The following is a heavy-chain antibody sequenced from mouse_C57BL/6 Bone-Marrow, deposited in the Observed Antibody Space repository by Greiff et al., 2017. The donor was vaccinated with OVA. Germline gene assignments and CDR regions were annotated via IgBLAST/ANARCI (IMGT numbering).Heavy chain of an antibody. J-gene: IGHJ1*03. V-gene: IGHV1-26*01. CDR2: INPNNGGT. CDR1: GYTFTDYY. Sequence: EVQLQQSGPELVKPGASVKISCKASGYTFTDYYMNWVKQSHGKSLEWIGDINPNNGGTSYNQKFKGKATLTVDKSSSTAYMELRSLTSEDSAVYYCARDRYYGWYFDVWGTGTTVTVSS. CDR3: ARDRYYGWYFDV. D-gene: IGHD1-1*01.